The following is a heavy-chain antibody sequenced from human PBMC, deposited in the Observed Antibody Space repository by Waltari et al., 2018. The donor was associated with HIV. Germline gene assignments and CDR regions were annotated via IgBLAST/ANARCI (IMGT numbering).Heavy chain of an antibody. CDR1: GFTFTYYA. V-gene: IGHV3-23*04. J-gene: IGHJ4*02. Sequence: EVQLVESGGGLVQPGGSLRLSCAASGFTFTYYAMNWVRQAPGKGLEWVQAMSVSGGSTYNANSVKGRFTISRDNSKNTLYLQMNSLRAEDTAVYYCAKDDSTGSSGYYPFHYWGQGTLITVSS. D-gene: IGHD3-22*01. CDR3: AKDDSTGSSGYYPFHY. CDR2: MSVSGGST.